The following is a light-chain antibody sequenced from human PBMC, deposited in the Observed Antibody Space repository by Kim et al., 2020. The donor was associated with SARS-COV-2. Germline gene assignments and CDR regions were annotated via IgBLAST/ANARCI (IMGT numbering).Light chain of an antibody. Sequence: SPGQTPSIPCSGDKLGDKYAFWYQHKLRHSPVLVTYQDTKRPSGIPSRFSGSNSGNTATLPISGTTAMDDADYYCPAWDSNSFYVVFGGWTELTVL. V-gene: IGLV3-1*01. CDR1: KLGDKY. J-gene: IGLJ2*01. CDR2: QDT. CDR3: PAWDSNSFYVV.